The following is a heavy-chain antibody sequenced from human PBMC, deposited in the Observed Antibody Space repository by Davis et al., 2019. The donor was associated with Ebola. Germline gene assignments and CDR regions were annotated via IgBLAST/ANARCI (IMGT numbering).Heavy chain of an antibody. J-gene: IGHJ6*02. CDR3: ARTRYGDYGMDV. CDR2: IIPILGIA. Sequence: AASVKVSCKASGGTFSSYAISWVRQAPGQGLEWMGRIIPILGIANYVQKFQGRVTITADKSTSTAYMELSSLRSEDTAVYYCARTRYGDYGMDVWGQRTTVTVSS. V-gene: IGHV1-69*04. D-gene: IGHD3-9*01. CDR1: GGTFSSYA.